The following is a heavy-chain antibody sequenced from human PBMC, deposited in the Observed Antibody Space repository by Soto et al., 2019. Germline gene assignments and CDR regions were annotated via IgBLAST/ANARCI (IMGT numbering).Heavy chain of an antibody. CDR2: IRSKANSYAT. CDR1: GFTFSCSA. J-gene: IGHJ4*02. Sequence: GGSLRLSCAASGFTFSCSAMHWVRQASGKGLEWVGRIRSKANSYATAYAASVKGRFTISRDDSKNTAYLQMNSLKTEDTAVYYCTRPPFYDSSGYYEDYWGQGTLVTVSS. CDR3: TRPPFYDSSGYYEDY. V-gene: IGHV3-73*01. D-gene: IGHD3-22*01.